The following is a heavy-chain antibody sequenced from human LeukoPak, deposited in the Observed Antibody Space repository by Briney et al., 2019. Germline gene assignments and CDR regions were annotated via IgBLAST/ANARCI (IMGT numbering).Heavy chain of an antibody. CDR2: IYYSGST. CDR3: ARALLYYYDSSGDGGDY. CDR1: GGSISSSSYY. V-gene: IGHV4-39*01. J-gene: IGHJ4*02. Sequence: PSETLSLTCTVSGGSISSSSYYWGWIRQPPGKGLEWIGSIYYSGSTYYNPSLKSRVTISVDTSKNQFSLRLSSVTAADTAVYYCARALLYYYDSSGDGGDYWGQGTLVTVSS. D-gene: IGHD3-22*01.